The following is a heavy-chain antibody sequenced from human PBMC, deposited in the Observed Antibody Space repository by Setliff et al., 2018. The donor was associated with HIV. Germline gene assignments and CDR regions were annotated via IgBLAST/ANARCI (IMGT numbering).Heavy chain of an antibody. D-gene: IGHD6-6*01. J-gene: IGHJ4*02. CDR3: TRREYT. CDR2: IYYSGGT. Sequence: SETLSLTCVISGGSMGSHYWGWIRQPPGKGLEWIGSIYYSGGTFYQPSLSGRVTISVDSSKNQFFLSLTSVTAADTAVYYCTRREYTWGQGKLVTVSS. V-gene: IGHV4-39*01. CDR1: GGSMGSHY.